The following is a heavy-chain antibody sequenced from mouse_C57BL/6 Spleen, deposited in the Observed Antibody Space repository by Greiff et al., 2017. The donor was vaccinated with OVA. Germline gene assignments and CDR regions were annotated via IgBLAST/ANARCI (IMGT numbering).Heavy chain of an antibody. J-gene: IGHJ3*01. CDR1: GFTFNDYY. Sequence: EVQLLESGADLVKPGASVKLSCAASGFTFNDYYMPWVRQRPEQGLEWIGRIGPGDGETKYAPKFQGKATITADTSTNTAYLQLSSLTSEDTAVYYGARSNYYGSSYPLAYWGQGTLVTVSA. V-gene: IGHV14-2*01. CDR2: IGPGDGET. CDR3: ARSNYYGSSYPLAY. D-gene: IGHD1-1*01.